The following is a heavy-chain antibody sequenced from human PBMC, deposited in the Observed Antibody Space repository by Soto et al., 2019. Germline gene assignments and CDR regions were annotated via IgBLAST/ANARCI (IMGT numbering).Heavy chain of an antibody. J-gene: IGHJ6*02. D-gene: IGHD4-17*01. Sequence: ASVKVSCKASGGTFSSYAISWVRQAPGQGLEWMGGVIPIFGTANYAQKFQGRVTITADESTSTAYMELSSLRSEDTAVYYCARGLMTTPVSYYYYYGMDVWGQGTTVTVSS. V-gene: IGHV1-69*13. CDR2: VIPIFGTA. CDR3: ARGLMTTPVSYYYYYGMDV. CDR1: GGTFSSYA.